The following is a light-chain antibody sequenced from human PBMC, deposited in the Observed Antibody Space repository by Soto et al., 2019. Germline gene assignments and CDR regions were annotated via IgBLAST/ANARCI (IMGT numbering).Light chain of an antibody. CDR1: QSISGY. CDR2: AAS. CDR3: QQSYSNPIT. V-gene: IGKV1-39*01. Sequence: DIHMTQSPSSLSASVGDRFTIACRASQSISGYLNWYQQNPGKAPKLLISAASSLQSGVPSRFSGSGSGTAFTLTISNLQPEDFATYYCQQSYSNPITFGQGTRLEIK. J-gene: IGKJ5*01.